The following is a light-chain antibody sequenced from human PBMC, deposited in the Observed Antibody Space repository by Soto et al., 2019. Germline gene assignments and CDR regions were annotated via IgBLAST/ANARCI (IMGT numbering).Light chain of an antibody. CDR2: DAS. J-gene: IGKJ5*01. V-gene: IGKV3-11*01. Sequence: EIVLTQSPATLSLSPGERATLSCRASQSVSSYLAWSQQKPGQAPRLLIYDASNRATGIPARFSGSGSGTDFTLTISSLEPEDFAVYYCQQRSNWPPITVGQGTRLEIK. CDR1: QSVSSY. CDR3: QQRSNWPPIT.